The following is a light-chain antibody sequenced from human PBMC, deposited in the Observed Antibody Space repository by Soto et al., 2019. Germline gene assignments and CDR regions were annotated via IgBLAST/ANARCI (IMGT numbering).Light chain of an antibody. J-gene: IGKJ1*01. CDR1: QSISRF. CDR3: QQTYAIPQT. V-gene: IGKV1-39*01. Sequence: DIQMTQSPSSMSASIGDEITITCRASQSISRFLNWYQQRPGKAPRLLIYKATTLQIGVPSRFSGSESGTGFTLTITNLQPEDFATYFCQQTYAIPQTFGQGTRV. CDR2: KAT.